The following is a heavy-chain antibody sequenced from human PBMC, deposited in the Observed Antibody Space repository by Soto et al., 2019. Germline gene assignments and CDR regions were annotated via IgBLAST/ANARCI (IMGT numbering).Heavy chain of an antibody. CDR3: ARGGRSSSKTVFDY. D-gene: IGHD6-6*01. CDR2: ISYSGSP. Sequence: PSETLSLTCTVSGGSISGYYWSWIRQSPGKGLEWIGYISYSGSPNYNPSLRSRVTISVDTSQNQFSLKLTSVTAADTAVYYCARGGRSSSKTVFDYWGQGTLVTVSS. V-gene: IGHV4-59*01. CDR1: GGSISGYY. J-gene: IGHJ4*02.